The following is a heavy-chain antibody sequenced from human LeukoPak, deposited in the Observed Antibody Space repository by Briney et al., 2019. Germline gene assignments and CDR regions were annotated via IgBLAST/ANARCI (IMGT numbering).Heavy chain of an antibody. Sequence: PGGSLRLSCAASGFTFSSYSMNWVRQAPGKGLEWVSYISSSSSTIYYADSVKGRFTISRDNAKNSLYLQMNSLRAEDTAVYYCARDGGGGYSYGYLFDYWGQGTLVTVSS. CDR3: ARDGGGGYSYGYLFDY. D-gene: IGHD5-18*01. CDR2: ISSSSSTI. J-gene: IGHJ4*02. CDR1: GFTFSSYS. V-gene: IGHV3-48*01.